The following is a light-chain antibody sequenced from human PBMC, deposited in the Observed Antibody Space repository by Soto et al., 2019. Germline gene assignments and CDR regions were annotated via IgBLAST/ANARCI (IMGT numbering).Light chain of an antibody. J-gene: IGKJ1*01. CDR3: QHYNSYSEA. CDR2: DAS. CDR1: QSINNW. Sequence: DIQMTQSPSTLSASVVDRVTITCRASQSINNWLAWYQQKPGKAPKFLIYDASNLESGVPSRFSGSASGTEFTLTISSLQPDDFATYYCQHYNSYSEAFGQGTKVDIK. V-gene: IGKV1-5*01.